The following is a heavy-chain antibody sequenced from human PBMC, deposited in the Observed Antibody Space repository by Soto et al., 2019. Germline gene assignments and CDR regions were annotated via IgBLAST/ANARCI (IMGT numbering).Heavy chain of an antibody. D-gene: IGHD4-17*01. Sequence: QVQLQGSGPGLVKPSGTLSLTCAVSGGSISSDNWWSWVRQPPGKGLEWIGEIYHSGSTNYNPSLNGRVTISIDKSKNQFALELTSVTAADTAVYYCARSTVTEDCWGQGALVTVSS. CDR1: GGSISSDNW. J-gene: IGHJ4*02. CDR3: ARSTVTEDC. V-gene: IGHV4-4*02. CDR2: IYHSGST.